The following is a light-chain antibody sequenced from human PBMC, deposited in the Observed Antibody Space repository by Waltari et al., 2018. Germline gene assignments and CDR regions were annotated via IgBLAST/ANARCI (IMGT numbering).Light chain of an antibody. CDR3: QHYGNSPTLT. J-gene: IGKJ4*01. CDR2: AAS. V-gene: IGKV3-20*01. Sequence: IVLTQSPGTLSLSPGERATLSCRASQSVTSNYLAWYQQKPCQDPSLLIYAASRRATGIPDRFSGSGSGTDFTLTIKRLEPQDCGVYYCQHYGNSPTLTFGGGTKVELK. CDR1: QSVTSNY.